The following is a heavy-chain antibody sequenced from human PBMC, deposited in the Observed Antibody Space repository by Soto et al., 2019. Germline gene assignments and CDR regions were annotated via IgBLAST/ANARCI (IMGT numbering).Heavy chain of an antibody. CDR2: LYYSGTT. D-gene: IGHD4-4*01. CDR3: ARGWITTVTNVSFDP. Sequence: SETLSLTCTVSGGSSSSRSYYWGWIRQPPGKGLEWIGSLYYSGTTYYNPSLKSRVTISVDTSKTQFSLKLTSVTAADTAVYYCARGWITTVTNVSFDPWGQGTLVTVSS. V-gene: IGHV4-39*01. CDR1: GGSSSSRSYY. J-gene: IGHJ5*02.